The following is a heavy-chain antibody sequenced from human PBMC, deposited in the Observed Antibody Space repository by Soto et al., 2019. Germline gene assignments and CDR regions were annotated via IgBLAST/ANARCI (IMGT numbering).Heavy chain of an antibody. D-gene: IGHD1-1*01. J-gene: IGHJ4*02. CDR2: ISGYNGNT. CDR3: ARDPTGHFIEY. V-gene: IGHV1-18*01. Sequence: QVQLVQSGAEVKKPGASVKVSCKTSGYTFPSYGVAWVRQAPGQGLEWMGWISGYNGNTNYAQKFQGRVTMTTDTSTSTAYMELRSLRSDDTAVYSCARDPTGHFIEYWGQGTLVTVSS. CDR1: GYTFPSYG.